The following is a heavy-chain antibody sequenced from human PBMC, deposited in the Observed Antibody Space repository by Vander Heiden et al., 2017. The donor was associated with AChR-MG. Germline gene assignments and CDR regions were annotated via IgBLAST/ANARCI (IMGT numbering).Heavy chain of an antibody. Sequence: EVQLLESGGGLVQPGGSLRLSCAASGFTFSSYAMSWVRQAPGKGLEWVSAISGSGGSTYYADSVKGRFTISRDNSKNTLYLQMNSLRAEDTAVYYCAKGVEDSSGWYERYYYYYYMDVWGKGTTVTVSS. D-gene: IGHD6-19*01. CDR3: AKGVEDSSGWYERYYYYYYMDV. CDR1: GFTFSSYA. CDR2: ISGSGGST. V-gene: IGHV3-23*01. J-gene: IGHJ6*03.